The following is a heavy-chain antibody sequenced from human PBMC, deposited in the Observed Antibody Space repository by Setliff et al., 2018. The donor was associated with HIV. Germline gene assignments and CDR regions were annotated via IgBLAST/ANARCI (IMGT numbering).Heavy chain of an antibody. CDR1: GFSFDDYA. CDR2: IRSKSIGGTT. CDR3: TRDRRGSSSWSGYNGGFDY. Sequence: PGGSLRLSCTASGFSFDDYALTWVRQAPGKGLEWVGFIRSKSIGGTTDYAASVKGRFTISRDDAKTIAYLHMNSLTTDDTAVYFCTRDRRGSSSWSGYNGGFDYWGQGTLVTVSS. D-gene: IGHD3-3*01. J-gene: IGHJ4*02. V-gene: IGHV3-49*04.